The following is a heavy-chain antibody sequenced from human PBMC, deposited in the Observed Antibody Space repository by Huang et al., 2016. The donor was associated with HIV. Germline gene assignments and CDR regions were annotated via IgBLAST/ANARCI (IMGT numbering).Heavy chain of an antibody. V-gene: IGHV5-51*01. Sequence: EVQLVQSGPEMNKPGESLRISCKGSGYTFTSYWIGWVRQLPGKGLEWMRITLPYDSDVRYSPSFQGQVTMSVDTSINIAYLHLKSLKASDTAIYYCARQSVEYSPSDFWGQGTLVTVSS. CDR1: GYTFTSYW. CDR2: TLPYDSDV. J-gene: IGHJ4*02. CDR3: ARQSVEYSPSDF. D-gene: IGHD2-21*01.